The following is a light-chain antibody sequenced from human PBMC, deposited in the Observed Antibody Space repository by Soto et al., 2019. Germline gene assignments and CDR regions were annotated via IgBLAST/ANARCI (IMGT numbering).Light chain of an antibody. CDR3: QQYYSTPQT. Sequence: DIVMTQSPESLTVSLGERATINCKSSQNIFYSSKNKNHLAWFQHKAGQPPKVLIYWASARESGVPDRFRGSGSGTEFTLTISSLQAEDVAVYYCQQYYSTPQTFGQGTKVEIK. CDR2: WAS. CDR1: QNIFYSSKNKNH. J-gene: IGKJ1*01. V-gene: IGKV4-1*01.